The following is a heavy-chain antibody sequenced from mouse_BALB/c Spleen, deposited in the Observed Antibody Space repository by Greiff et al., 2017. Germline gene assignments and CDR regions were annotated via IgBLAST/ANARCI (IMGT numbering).Heavy chain of an antibody. Sequence: EVQRVESGGGLVQPGGSRKLSCAASGFTFSSFGMHWVRQAPEKGLEWVAYISSGSSTIYYADTVKGRFTISRDNPKNTLFLQMTSLRSEDTAMYYCARWGITTDFDVWGAGTTVTVSS. J-gene: IGHJ1*01. CDR2: ISSGSSTI. CDR3: ARWGITTDFDV. D-gene: IGHD2-4*01. V-gene: IGHV5-17*02. CDR1: GFTFSSFG.